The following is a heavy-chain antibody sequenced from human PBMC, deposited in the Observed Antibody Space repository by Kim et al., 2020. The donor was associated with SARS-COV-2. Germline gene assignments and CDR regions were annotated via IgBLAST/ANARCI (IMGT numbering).Heavy chain of an antibody. D-gene: IGHD3-9*01. CDR1: GLTFSAYS. J-gene: IGHJ4*02. CDR2: ISSISTNI. V-gene: IGHV3-48*02. Sequence: GGSLRLSCAASGLTFSAYSMNWVRQAPGKGLEWISYISSISTNIYYADSVNGRFTISRDNAKDSLYLQMSSLRDDDTAVYYCARSIGAYYDALTGPGGFDYWGQGALVTVSS. CDR3: ARSIGAYYDALTGPGGFDY.